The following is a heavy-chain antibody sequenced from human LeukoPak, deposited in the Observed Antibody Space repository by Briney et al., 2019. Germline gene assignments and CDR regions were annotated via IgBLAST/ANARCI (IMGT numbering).Heavy chain of an antibody. Sequence: SETLSLTCTVSGGSISSSSYYWGWLRQPPGKGLEWIGSIYYSGSTYYNPSLKSRVTISVDTSKNQFSLKLSSVTAADTAVYYCARESPGRNWNDHCGAFDIWGQGTMVTVSS. D-gene: IGHD1-1*01. V-gene: IGHV4-39*07. CDR2: IYYSGST. CDR1: GGSISSSSYY. CDR3: ARESPGRNWNDHCGAFDI. J-gene: IGHJ3*02.